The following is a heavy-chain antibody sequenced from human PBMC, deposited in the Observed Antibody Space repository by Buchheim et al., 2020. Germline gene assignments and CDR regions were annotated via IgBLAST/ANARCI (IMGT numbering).Heavy chain of an antibody. CDR1: GFTFSSYG. V-gene: IGHV3-30*03. D-gene: IGHD3-3*01. CDR3: ATLPSITIFGVVIKFPSDYYYYYIDV. Sequence: QVQLVESGGGVVQPGRSLRLSCAASGFTFSSYGMHWVRQAPGKGLEWVAVISYDGSNKYYADSVKGRFTISRDNSKNTLYLQMNSLRAEDTAVYYCATLPSITIFGVVIKFPSDYYYYYIDVWGKGTT. CDR2: ISYDGSNK. J-gene: IGHJ6*03.